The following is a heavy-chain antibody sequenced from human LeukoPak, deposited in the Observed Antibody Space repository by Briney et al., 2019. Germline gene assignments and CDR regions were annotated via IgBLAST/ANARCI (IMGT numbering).Heavy chain of an antibody. CDR3: ARGPHERSGYPDD. Sequence: GASVKVSCKPSGYTFNTYGITWVRQAPGQGLECMGWISPYNGNTNYAQKFQGRVTLTTDTSTSTAYMELRSLRSDDTAVYYCARGPHERSGYPDDWGQGTLVTVSS. D-gene: IGHD3-22*01. V-gene: IGHV1-18*01. J-gene: IGHJ4*02. CDR1: GYTFNTYG. CDR2: ISPYNGNT.